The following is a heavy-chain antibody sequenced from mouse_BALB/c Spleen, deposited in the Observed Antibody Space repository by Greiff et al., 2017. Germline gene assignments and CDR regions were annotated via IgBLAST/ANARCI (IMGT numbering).Heavy chain of an antibody. CDR3: ARSGDYDENAMDY. D-gene: IGHD2-4*01. V-gene: IGHV1-82*01. J-gene: IGHJ4*01. CDR1: GYAFSSSW. Sequence: VQLQQSGPELVKPGASVKISCKASGYAFSSSWMNWVKQRPGQGLEWIGRIYPGDGDTNYNGKFKGKATLTADKSSSTAYMQLSSLTSVDSAVYFCARSGDYDENAMDYWGQGTSGTVSS. CDR2: IYPGDGDT.